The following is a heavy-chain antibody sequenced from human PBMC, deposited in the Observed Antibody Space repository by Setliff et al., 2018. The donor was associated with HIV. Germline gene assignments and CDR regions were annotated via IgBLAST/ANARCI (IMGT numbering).Heavy chain of an antibody. V-gene: IGHV4-59*11. CDR2: IYHSGST. Sequence: SETLSLTCTVSGGSITSLYWSWIRQPPGKGLEWIGTIYHSGSTNYNPSLKSRVTISIDTSKNQFSLKLSSVTAADTAVYYCARHTGGYTYSYDNYFDYWGLGTLVTVSS. CDR3: ARHTGGYTYSYDNYFDY. J-gene: IGHJ4*02. D-gene: IGHD5-18*01. CDR1: GGSITSLY.